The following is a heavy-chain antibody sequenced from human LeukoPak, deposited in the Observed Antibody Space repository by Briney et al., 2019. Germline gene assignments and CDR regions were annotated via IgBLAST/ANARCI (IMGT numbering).Heavy chain of an antibody. Sequence: SETLSLTCSVSDGSINSYYWDWIRRPPGKGLEWIGYIYYNGNTNYSHSLKSRVTMSVDTSKNLFSLKVSSVTAADTAVYYCARGRSNYYGMDVWGQGTTVTVPS. CDR1: DGSINSYY. J-gene: IGHJ6*02. V-gene: IGHV4-59*01. CDR2: IYYNGNT. CDR3: ARGRSNYYGMDV. D-gene: IGHD1-26*01.